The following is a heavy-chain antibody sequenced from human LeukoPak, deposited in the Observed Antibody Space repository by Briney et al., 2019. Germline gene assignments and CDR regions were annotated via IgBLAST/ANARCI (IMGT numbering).Heavy chain of an antibody. CDR3: ARDQSKGRSGRYYYYMDV. Sequence: PWETLSLTCIVSGGSISSYYWSWIRQPPGKGLEWIGYIYYSGNTNYNPSLKSRVTISVDTSKNQFSLKLSSVTAADTAVYYCARDQSKGRSGRYYYYMDVWGKGTTVTISS. D-gene: IGHD3-10*01. V-gene: IGHV4-59*01. CDR2: IYYSGNT. J-gene: IGHJ6*03. CDR1: GGSISSYY.